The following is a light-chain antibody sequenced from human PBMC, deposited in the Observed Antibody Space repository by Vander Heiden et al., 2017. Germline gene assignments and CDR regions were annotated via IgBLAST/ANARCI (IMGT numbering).Light chain of an antibody. CDR3: QQRSNWPPFT. CDR1: QSVSSY. Sequence: EIVLTQSPATLSLSPGERATLSCRASQSVSSYLAWYQQKPGQAPRLLIYDASNRATGIPARFSGSGSGTDFTLTISSLEPEEFAVYFCQQRSNWPPFTFGPGTKVDIK. CDR2: DAS. V-gene: IGKV3-11*01. J-gene: IGKJ3*01.